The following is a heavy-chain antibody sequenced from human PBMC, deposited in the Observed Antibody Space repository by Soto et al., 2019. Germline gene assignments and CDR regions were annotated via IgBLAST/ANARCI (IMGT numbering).Heavy chain of an antibody. CDR1: GGSFSGYY. V-gene: IGHV4-34*01. J-gene: IGHJ6*02. Sequence: PSETLSLTCAVSGGSFSGYYWSWIRQPPGKGLEWIGEINHSGSTNYNPSLKSRVTISVDTSKNQFSLKLSSVTAADTAVYYCAFRTYYYYGMDVWGQGTTVTVYS. CDR2: INHSGST. CDR3: AFRTYYYYGMDV.